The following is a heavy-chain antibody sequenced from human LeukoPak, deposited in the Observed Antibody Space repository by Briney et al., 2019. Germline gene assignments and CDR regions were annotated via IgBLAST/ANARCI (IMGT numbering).Heavy chain of an antibody. CDR1: GYSFTSYW. J-gene: IGHJ5*02. V-gene: IGHV5-51*01. CDR3: ARLWSMVRGVITWFDP. Sequence: GESLKISCKGSGYSFTSYWIGWVRQMPGKGLEWMGIIYPGDSDTRYSPSFQGQVTISADKSISTAYLQWSSLKASDTAMYYCARLWSMVRGVITWFDPWGQGTLVTVSS. CDR2: IYPGDSDT. D-gene: IGHD3-10*01.